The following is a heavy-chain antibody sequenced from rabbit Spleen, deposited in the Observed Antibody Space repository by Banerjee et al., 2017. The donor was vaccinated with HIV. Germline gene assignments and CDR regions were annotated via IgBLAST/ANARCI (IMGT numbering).Heavy chain of an antibody. D-gene: IGHD1-1*01. CDR3: ARDVIQSGYYVFDL. V-gene: IGHV1S45*01. Sequence: QEQLEESGGDLVKPEGSLTLTCTASGFSFSSSYWICWVRQAPGKGLEWIACIYTGDGSTYYATWAKGRFTISKTSATTVTLQMTSLTAADTATYFCARDVIQSGYYVFDLWGPGTLVTVS. J-gene: IGHJ4*01. CDR2: IYTGDGST. CDR1: GFSFSSSYW.